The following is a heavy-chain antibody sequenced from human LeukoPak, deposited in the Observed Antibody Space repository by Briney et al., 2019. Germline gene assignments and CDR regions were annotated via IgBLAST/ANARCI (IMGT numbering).Heavy chain of an antibody. J-gene: IGHJ6*02. CDR3: AKDRYYGSGSYWYYYGMDV. D-gene: IGHD3-10*01. V-gene: IGHV3-23*01. CDR2: ISGSGGST. CDR1: GFTFSSYA. Sequence: PGGSLRLSCAASGFTFSSYAMSWVRQAPGKGLEWVSAISGSGGSTYYADSVKGRFTISRDNSKNTLYLQMNSLRAEDTAVYYCAKDRYYGSGSYWYYYGMDVWGQGTTVTVSS.